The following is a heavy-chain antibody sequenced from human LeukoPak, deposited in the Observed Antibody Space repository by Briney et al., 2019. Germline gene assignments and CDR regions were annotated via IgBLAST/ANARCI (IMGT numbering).Heavy chain of an antibody. J-gene: IGHJ3*02. V-gene: IGHV3-15*01. CDR3: TTGDSGRYAFDI. CDR1: GFTFSNAW. D-gene: IGHD1-26*01. Sequence: PGGSLRLSCAASGFTFSNAWMSCVRQAPGKGLEWVGRIKSKTDGGTTDYAAPVKGRFTISRDDSKNTLYLQMNSLKTEDTAVYYCTTGDSGRYAFDIWGQGTMVTVSS. CDR2: IKSKTDGGTT.